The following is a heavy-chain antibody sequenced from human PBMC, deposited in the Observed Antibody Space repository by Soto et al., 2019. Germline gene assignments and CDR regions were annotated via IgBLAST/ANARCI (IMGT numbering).Heavy chain of an antibody. CDR3: ARSGYSSGWYHWYFDF. Sequence: ATVKGSCKASGYTFTNSGIHWVRQAPGQRLEWMGWINAGNGNTKYSQKLQGRVTINRDTSASTAYMELSSLRSEDTAVYYCARSGYSSGWYHWYFDFWGRGTLVTVSS. J-gene: IGHJ2*01. V-gene: IGHV1-3*01. CDR1: GYTFTNSG. D-gene: IGHD6-19*01. CDR2: INAGNGNT.